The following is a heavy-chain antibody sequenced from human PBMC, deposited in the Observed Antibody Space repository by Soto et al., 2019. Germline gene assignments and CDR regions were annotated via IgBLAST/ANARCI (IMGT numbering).Heavy chain of an antibody. J-gene: IGHJ4*02. CDR2: IYYSGST. V-gene: IGHV4-59*01. CDR1: VGSISSYY. D-gene: IGHD5-12*01. Sequence: PSEPLSLTCTVSVGSISSYYWRWIRQPPGKGLEWIGYIYYSGSTNYNPSLKSRVAISVDTFKNQFSLKLSSVTAADTAVYYCARTKNGYNRAFDYWGQGTLVTVSS. CDR3: ARTKNGYNRAFDY.